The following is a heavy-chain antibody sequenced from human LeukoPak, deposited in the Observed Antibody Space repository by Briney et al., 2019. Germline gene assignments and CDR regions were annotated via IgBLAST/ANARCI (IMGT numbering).Heavy chain of an antibody. CDR1: GFTFSSYG. Sequence: GGSLRLSCAASGFTFSSYGMSWVRQAPGKGLEWVSAIGGRDGSTYCADSVKGRFTISRDNSKNTLYLQMNSLRADDTAIYYCARNQQLGGHSYYYYGMDVWGQGTTVTVSS. CDR3: ARNQQLGGHSYYYYGMDV. J-gene: IGHJ6*02. V-gene: IGHV3-23*01. CDR2: IGGRDGST. D-gene: IGHD3-16*01.